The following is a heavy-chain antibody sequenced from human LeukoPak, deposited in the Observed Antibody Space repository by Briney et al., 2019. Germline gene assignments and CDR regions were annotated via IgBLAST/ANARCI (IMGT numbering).Heavy chain of an antibody. V-gene: IGHV4-59*08. D-gene: IGHD3-16*01. CDR2: IYYSGST. CDR3: AGTLPETIYGYVWGSLDY. J-gene: IGHJ4*02. CDR1: GGSISSYY. Sequence: SETLSLTCTVSGGSISSYYWSWIRQPPGKGLEWIGYIYYSGSTNYNPSLKSRVTISVDTSKNQFSLKLSSVTAADTAVYYCAGTLPETIYGYVWGSLDYWGQGTLVTVSS.